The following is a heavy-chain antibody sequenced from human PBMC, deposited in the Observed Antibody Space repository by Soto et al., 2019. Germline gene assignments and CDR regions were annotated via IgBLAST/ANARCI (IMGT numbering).Heavy chain of an antibody. CDR1: GFTFSSYA. V-gene: IGHV3-23*01. D-gene: IGHD3-9*01. J-gene: IGHJ4*02. CDR3: ARLDWLLLGNFDY. CDR2: ISGSGGST. Sequence: PGGSLRLSCAASGFTFSSYAMSWVRQAPGKGLEWVSAISGSGGSTYYADSVKGRFTISRDNSKNTLYLQMNSLRAEDTAVYYCARLDWLLLGNFDYWGQGTLVTVSS.